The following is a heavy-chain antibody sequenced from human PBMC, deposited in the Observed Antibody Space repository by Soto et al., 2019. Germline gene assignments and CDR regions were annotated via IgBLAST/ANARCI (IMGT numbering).Heavy chain of an antibody. CDR2: IFYSGNT. CDR1: GGSISGHY. J-gene: IGHJ4*02. D-gene: IGHD6-19*01. V-gene: IGHV4-59*11. CDR3: ARVGSSGWSPDY. Sequence: TSETLSLTCTVSGGSISGHYWTWIRQPPGKGLEWIGYIFYSGNTNYNPSLRSRVTISVDTSKNQFSLKVNSVTTADTAMYYCARVGSSGWSPDYWGQGTLVTVS.